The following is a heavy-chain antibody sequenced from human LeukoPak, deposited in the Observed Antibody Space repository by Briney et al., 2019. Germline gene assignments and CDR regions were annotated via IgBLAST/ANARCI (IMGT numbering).Heavy chain of an antibody. V-gene: IGHV5-51*01. D-gene: IGHD1-26*01. Sequence: GESLKISCKASGYSFTTYWIAWVRQMHGKGMEWMGIINPGDSDTRYSPSFQGQVTISADKSISTAYLQWSSLKASDSAMYYCARRGSSPTLDYYYMDVWGKGTTVTVSS. J-gene: IGHJ6*03. CDR3: ARRGSSPTLDYYYMDV. CDR1: GYSFTTYW. CDR2: INPGDSDT.